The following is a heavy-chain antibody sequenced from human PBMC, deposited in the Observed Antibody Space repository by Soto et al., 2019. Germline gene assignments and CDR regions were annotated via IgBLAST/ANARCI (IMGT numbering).Heavy chain of an antibody. V-gene: IGHV1-3*01. D-gene: IGHD2-2*01. J-gene: IGHJ3*02. CDR3: ARDIVEVPAARQADAFDI. Sequence: ASVKVSCKASGYTFTSYAMHWVRQAPGQRLEWMGWINAGNGNTKYSQKFQGRVTITRDTSASTAYMELSSLRSDDTAVYYCARDIVEVPAARQADAFDIWGQGTMVTVSS. CDR1: GYTFTSYA. CDR2: INAGNGNT.